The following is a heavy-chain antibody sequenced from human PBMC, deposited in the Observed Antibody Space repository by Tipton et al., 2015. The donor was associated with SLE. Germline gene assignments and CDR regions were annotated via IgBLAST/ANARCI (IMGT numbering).Heavy chain of an antibody. CDR3: ARSSKSGSSDYYYYYYMDV. D-gene: IGHD1-26*01. V-gene: IGHV1-18*04. CDR2: ISAYNGNT. J-gene: IGHJ6*03. CDR1: GYTFTSYG. Sequence: QVQLVQSGAEVKKPGASVKVSCKASGYTFTSYGISWVRQAPGQGLEWMGWISAYNGNTNYAQKLQGRVTMTTDTSTSTAYMELRSLRSDDTAVYYCARSSKSGSSDYYYYYYMDVWGKGTAVTVSS.